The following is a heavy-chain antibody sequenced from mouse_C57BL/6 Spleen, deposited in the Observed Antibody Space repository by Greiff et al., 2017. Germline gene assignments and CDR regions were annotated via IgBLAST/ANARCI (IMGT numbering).Heavy chain of an antibody. V-gene: IGHV1-50*01. CDR1: GYTFTSYW. D-gene: IGHD1-1*01. Sequence: QVQLKQPGAELVKPGASVKLSCKASGYTFTSYWMQWVKQRPGQGLEWIGEIDPSDSYNKYNQKFKGKATLTVDTSSSTAYMQLSSLTSEDSAVYYCASERSTTVVATDYFDYWGQGTTLTVSS. CDR2: IDPSDSYN. J-gene: IGHJ2*01. CDR3: ASERSTTVVATDYFDY.